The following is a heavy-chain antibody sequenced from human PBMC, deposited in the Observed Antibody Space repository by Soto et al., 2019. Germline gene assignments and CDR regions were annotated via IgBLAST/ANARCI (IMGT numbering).Heavy chain of an antibody. CDR1: RFTFSSYA. CDR3: AKDGYFDTCYFDH. Sequence: GGSLRLSCASSRFTFSSYAMHWVRQAPGKGLEWVAVISYDGRQKHYGDSVKGRFTISRDESDNTLYLQMNSLRPEDTAVYYCAKDGYFDTCYFDHWGQGTLVTVSS. CDR2: ISYDGRQK. V-gene: IGHV3-30*04. J-gene: IGHJ4*02. D-gene: IGHD3-9*01.